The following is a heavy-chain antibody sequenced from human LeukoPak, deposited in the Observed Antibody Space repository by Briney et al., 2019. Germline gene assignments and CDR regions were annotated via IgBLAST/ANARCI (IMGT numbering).Heavy chain of an antibody. V-gene: IGHV4-39*01. CDR1: GDSISSSDYC. CDR3: ARQFDI. Sequence: PSETLSLTCTVSGDSISSSDYCWGWLRQPPGQGLEWIGSIYYSGRTYYNPSLKSRVTISVDTSKNQFSLKLSSVTAADTAMYYCARQFDIWGQGTMVTVSS. CDR2: IYYSGRT. J-gene: IGHJ3*02.